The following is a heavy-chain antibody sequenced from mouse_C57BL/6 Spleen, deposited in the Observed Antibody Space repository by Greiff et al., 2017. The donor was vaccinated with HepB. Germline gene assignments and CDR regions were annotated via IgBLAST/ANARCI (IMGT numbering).Heavy chain of an antibody. CDR1: GFTFSSYT. V-gene: IGHV5-9*01. D-gene: IGHD2-1*01. CDR3: ARHIYYGNYWYFDV. CDR2: ISGGGGNT. Sequence: EVKLQESGGGLVKPGGSLKLSCAASGFTFSSYTMSWVRQTPEKRLEWVATISGGGGNTYYPDSVKGRFTISRDNAKNTLYLQMSSLRSEDTALYYCARHIYYGNYWYFDVWGTGTTVTVSS. J-gene: IGHJ1*03.